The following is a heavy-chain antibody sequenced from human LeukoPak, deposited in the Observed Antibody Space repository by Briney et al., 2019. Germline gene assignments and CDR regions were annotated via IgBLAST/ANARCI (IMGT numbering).Heavy chain of an antibody. V-gene: IGHV3-30-3*01. CDR2: ISYDGSNR. CDR3: ARDWEAY. CDR1: GFTFSSYA. Sequence: PGGSLRLSCAASGFTFSSYAVHWVRQAPGKGLEWVAVISYDGSNRYYADSVKGRFTISRDNSKNTLYLQMNNLRPEDTAVYYCARDWEAYWGQGTLVTVSS. D-gene: IGHD1-26*01. J-gene: IGHJ4*02.